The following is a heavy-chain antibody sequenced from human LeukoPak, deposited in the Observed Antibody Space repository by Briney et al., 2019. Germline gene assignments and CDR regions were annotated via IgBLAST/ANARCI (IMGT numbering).Heavy chain of an antibody. J-gene: IGHJ6*02. D-gene: IGHD3-16*01. V-gene: IGHV3-48*01. CDR1: GFTFSSYS. CDR3: ARGGGLDV. CDR2: IGAAGSTI. Sequence: GGSLRLSCAASGFTFSSYSMNWVRQAPGKGLDWVSYIGAAGSTIYYADSVKGRFTISRDNAKNSLFLQMNSLRAEDTAVYYCARGGGLDVWGQGATVTVSS.